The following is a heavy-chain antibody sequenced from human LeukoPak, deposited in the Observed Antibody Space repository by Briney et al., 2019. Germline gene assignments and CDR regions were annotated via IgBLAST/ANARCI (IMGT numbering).Heavy chain of an antibody. V-gene: IGHV1-18*01. D-gene: IGHD2/OR15-2a*01. CDR2: ISAYNGNT. Sequence: ASVKASCKASGYTFTTYAISWVRQAPGQGLEWMGWISAYNGNTDYSDNLQGRVSMTTDTSTNTAYLEMRSLRSDDTAVYYCARVYFETRGGACDIWGQGTMVTVSS. CDR1: GYTFTTYA. J-gene: IGHJ3*02. CDR3: ARVYFETRGGACDI.